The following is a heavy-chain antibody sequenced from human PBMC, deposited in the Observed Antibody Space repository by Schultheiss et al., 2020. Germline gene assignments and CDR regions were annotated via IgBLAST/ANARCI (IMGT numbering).Heavy chain of an antibody. CDR3: ARDGLRVYGSGTFDY. Sequence: GGSLRLSCAASGFTFSSYAMHWVRQAPGKGLEWVSVISYDGSNKYYADSVKGRFTISRDNSKNTLYLQMNSLRAEVTAVYYCARDGLRVYGSGTFDYWGKETLVTVSS. CDR2: ISYDGSNK. V-gene: IGHV3-30-3*01. CDR1: GFTFSSYA. D-gene: IGHD3-10*01. J-gene: IGHJ4*02.